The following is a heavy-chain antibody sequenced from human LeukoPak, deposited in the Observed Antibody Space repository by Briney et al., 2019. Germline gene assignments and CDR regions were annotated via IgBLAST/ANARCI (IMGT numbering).Heavy chain of an antibody. CDR2: INHSGST. V-gene: IGHV4-34*01. J-gene: IGHJ6*02. D-gene: IGHD6-13*01. CDR3: ARGAGTQYSSSWSYYYYGMDV. CDR1: GGSFSGYY. Sequence: KASETLSLTCAVYGGSFSGYYWSWIRQPPGKGLEWIGEINHSGSTNYNPSLKSRVTISVDTSKNQFSLKLSSVTAADTAVYYCARGAGTQYSSSWSYYYYGMDVWGQGTTVTVSS.